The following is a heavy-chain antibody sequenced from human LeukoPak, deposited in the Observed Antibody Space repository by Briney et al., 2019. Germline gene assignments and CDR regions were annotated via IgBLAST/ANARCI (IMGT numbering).Heavy chain of an antibody. Sequence: GGSLRLSCAASGFTFSSYSMNWVRQAPGKGLEWVSSISSSSSYIYYADSVKGRFTISRDNAKNSLYLQMNSLRAEDTAVYYCAREDYGSGVSDYRGQGTLVTVSS. CDR3: AREDYGSGVSDY. J-gene: IGHJ4*02. CDR1: GFTFSSYS. D-gene: IGHD3-10*01. V-gene: IGHV3-21*01. CDR2: ISSSSSYI.